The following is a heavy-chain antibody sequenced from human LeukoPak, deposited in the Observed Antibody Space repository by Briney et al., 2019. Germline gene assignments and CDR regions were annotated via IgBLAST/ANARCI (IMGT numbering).Heavy chain of an antibody. J-gene: IGHJ5*02. CDR2: ISAYNGNT. CDR1: GYTFTSYG. Sequence: ASVKVSCKASGYTFTSYGISWVRQAPGQGLEWMGWISAYNGNTNYAQKLQGRVTMTTDTSTSTASMELRSLRSDDTAVYYCARDNKLDYVWGSYPRFDPWGQGTLVTVSS. CDR3: ARDNKLDYVWGSYPRFDP. V-gene: IGHV1-18*04. D-gene: IGHD3-16*02.